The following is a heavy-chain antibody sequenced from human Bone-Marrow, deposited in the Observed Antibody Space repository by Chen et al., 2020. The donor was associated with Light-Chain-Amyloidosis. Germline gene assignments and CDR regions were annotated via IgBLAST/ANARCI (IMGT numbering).Heavy chain of an antibody. J-gene: IGHJ3*02. CDR1: GGSISSYY. D-gene: IGHD3-3*01. Sequence: QVQLQESGPGLVKPSETLSLTCTVSGGSISSYYWSWIRQPAGKGLEWIGRIYTSGSTNYNPSLKSRVTMSVDTSKNQFSLKLSSVTAADTAVYYCARDLNYDFWSGYPFDAFDIWGQGTMVTVSS. V-gene: IGHV4-4*07. CDR2: IYTSGST. CDR3: ARDLNYDFWSGYPFDAFDI.